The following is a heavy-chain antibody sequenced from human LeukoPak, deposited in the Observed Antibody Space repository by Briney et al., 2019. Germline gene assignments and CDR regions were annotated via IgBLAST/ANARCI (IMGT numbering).Heavy chain of an antibody. V-gene: IGHV4-4*02. CDR2: IFHSGST. CDR3: ARVGEVGATYYMDV. Sequence: SETLSLTCAVSGGSISSNNWWRWVRQPPGKGLEWIGEIFHSGSTNYNPSLKSRVTISVDKSKNQVSLKLTSVTAADTAVYYCARVGEVGATYYMDVWGKGTTVTVSS. CDR1: GGSISSNNW. J-gene: IGHJ6*03. D-gene: IGHD1-26*01.